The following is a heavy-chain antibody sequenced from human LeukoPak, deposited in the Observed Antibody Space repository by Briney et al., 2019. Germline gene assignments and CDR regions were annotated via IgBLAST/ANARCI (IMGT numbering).Heavy chain of an antibody. Sequence: GGSLRLSCAASGFTVSSNYMSWVRQAPGKGLGWVSVIYSGGSTYYADSVKGRFTISRDDSKNTLYLQMNSLRAEDTAVYYCARATVEMAAITFDYWGQGTLVTVSS. V-gene: IGHV3-53*01. CDR2: IYSGGST. D-gene: IGHD5-24*01. CDR3: ARATVEMAAITFDY. J-gene: IGHJ4*02. CDR1: GFTVSSNY.